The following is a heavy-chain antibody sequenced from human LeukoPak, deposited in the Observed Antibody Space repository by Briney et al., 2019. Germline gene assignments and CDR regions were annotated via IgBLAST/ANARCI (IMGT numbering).Heavy chain of an antibody. V-gene: IGHV4-59*11. CDR2: IYYSGST. J-gene: IGHJ6*03. CDR1: GGSTSGHY. CDR3: ARGFLEWLSPLDYYMDV. Sequence: SETLSLTCTVSGGSTSGHYLSWIRQPPGKGLEWIGYIYYSGSTNYKPSLKSRATILLDTSKNQFSLKLSSVTAADTAVYYCARGFLEWLSPLDYYMDVWGKGTTVTVPS. D-gene: IGHD3-3*01.